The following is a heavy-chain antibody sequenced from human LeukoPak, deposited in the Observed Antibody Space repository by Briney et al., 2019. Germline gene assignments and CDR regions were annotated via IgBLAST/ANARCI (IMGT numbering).Heavy chain of an antibody. CDR3: ARDSHTAMDY. V-gene: IGHV4-38-2*02. Sequence: PSENLSLTCAVSGYSISSGYYWGWIRQPPGKGLEWIGSIYHSGSTYYNPSLKSRVTISVDTSKNQFSLKLSSVTAADTAVYYCARDSHTAMDYWGQGTLVTVSS. J-gene: IGHJ4*02. CDR2: IYHSGST. CDR1: GYSISSGYY. D-gene: IGHD5-18*01.